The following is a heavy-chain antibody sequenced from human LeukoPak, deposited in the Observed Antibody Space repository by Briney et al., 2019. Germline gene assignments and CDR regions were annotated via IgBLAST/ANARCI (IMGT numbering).Heavy chain of an antibody. CDR3: ARGSSRQGGRRSLFDP. J-gene: IGHJ5*02. CDR1: GGSFSGYY. CDR2: INHSGST. V-gene: IGHV4-34*01. D-gene: IGHD6-13*01. Sequence: PSETLSLTCAVYGGSFSGYYWGWIRQPPGKGLEWIGEINHSGSTNYNPSLKSRVTISVDTSKNQFSLKLSSVTAADTAVYYCARGSSRQGGRRSLFDPWGQGTLVTVSS.